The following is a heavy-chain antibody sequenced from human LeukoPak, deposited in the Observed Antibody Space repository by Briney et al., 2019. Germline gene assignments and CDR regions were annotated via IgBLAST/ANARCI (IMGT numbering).Heavy chain of an antibody. J-gene: IGHJ6*02. CDR1: GFTFSSYA. V-gene: IGHV3-23*01. CDR3: AKWASIFGVVIDSIYYYYGMDV. Sequence: PGGSLRLSCAASGFTFSSYAMSWVRQAPGKGLEWVSAISGSGGSTYYADSVMGRFTISRDNSKNTLYLQMNSLRAEDTAVYYCAKWASIFGVVIDSIYYYYGMDVWGQGTTVTVSS. D-gene: IGHD3-3*01. CDR2: ISGSGGST.